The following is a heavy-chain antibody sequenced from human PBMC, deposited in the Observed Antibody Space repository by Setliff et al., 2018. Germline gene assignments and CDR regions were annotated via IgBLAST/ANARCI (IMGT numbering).Heavy chain of an antibody. CDR2: ISAYNGNT. D-gene: IGHD2-15*01. CDR3: ARGPPEFVVAPAEGKFDY. CDR1: GYTFTSYG. Sequence: ASVKVSCKASGYTFTSYGISWVRQAPGQGLEWMGWISAYNGNTNYAQKLQGRVTMTTDTSTSTVYMELRSLRSDDTAIYYCARGPPEFVVAPAEGKFDYWGQGTLVTVSS. J-gene: IGHJ4*01. V-gene: IGHV1-18*01.